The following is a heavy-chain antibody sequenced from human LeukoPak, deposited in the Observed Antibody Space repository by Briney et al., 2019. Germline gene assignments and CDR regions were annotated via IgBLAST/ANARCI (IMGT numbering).Heavy chain of an antibody. CDR1: GFSVSGYW. V-gene: IGHV3-7*01. CDR3: AREWQGGIAAAGTRIEGDY. CDR2: IKQDGSEK. D-gene: IGHD6-13*01. Sequence: GGSLRLPCAVSGFSVSGYWMTWVRQAPGKGLEWVANIKQDGSEKNYVDSVKGRFTISRDNAENSLFLQMNSLRVEDTAVYYCAREWQGGIAAAGTRIEGDYWGQGTLVAVSS. J-gene: IGHJ4*02.